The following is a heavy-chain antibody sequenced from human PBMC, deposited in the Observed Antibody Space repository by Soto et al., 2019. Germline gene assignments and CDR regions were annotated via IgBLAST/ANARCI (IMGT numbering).Heavy chain of an antibody. CDR1: GYMFIDDF. Sequence: AAVKVSCTASGYMFIDDFMHWVRRAPGQGLEWMGWINPKSGGTKIAQKFQGMTTMTRDTSINTAFMELRRLTSDDAAFYCGAREKNWNNQGWSFYWGRETLVTVSS. CDR2: INPKSGGT. CDR3: AREKNWNNQGWSFY. V-gene: IGHV1-2*02. J-gene: IGHJ4*02. D-gene: IGHD1-1*01.